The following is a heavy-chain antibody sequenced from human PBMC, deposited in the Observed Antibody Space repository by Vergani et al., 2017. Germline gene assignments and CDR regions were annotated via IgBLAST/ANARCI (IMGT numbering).Heavy chain of an antibody. Sequence: QVHLVQSGAEVKKPGASVKVSCKTSGYMFSSYGISWVRQAPGQGLEWMGWISAYNGKTEYAQKVQGRVTMTTDTSTSTAYMELRSLGSDDTAVYYCVGNKGDCNAFDSWSQGTMVTVSS. J-gene: IGHJ3*02. CDR3: VGNKGDCNAFDS. CDR1: GYMFSSYG. CDR2: ISAYNGKT. D-gene: IGHD2-21*02. V-gene: IGHV1-18*01.